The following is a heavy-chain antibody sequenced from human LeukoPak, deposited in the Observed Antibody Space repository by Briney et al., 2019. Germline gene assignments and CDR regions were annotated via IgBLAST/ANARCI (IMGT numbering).Heavy chain of an antibody. CDR3: VRIVVVYYFDY. D-gene: IGHD3-22*01. V-gene: IGHV4-39*07. Sequence: PSETLSLTCTVSGGSIIISGYYWGWIRQPPGKGLEWIGSMYSSGSTYYNPSLKSRVIISVDTSKNQFSLKLSSVTAADTAVYYCVRIVVVYYFDYWGQGTLVTVSS. CDR1: GGSIIISGYY. CDR2: MYSSGST. J-gene: IGHJ4*02.